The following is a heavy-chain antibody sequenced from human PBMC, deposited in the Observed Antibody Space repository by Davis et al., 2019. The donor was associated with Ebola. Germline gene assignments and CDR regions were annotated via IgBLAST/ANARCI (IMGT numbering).Heavy chain of an antibody. CDR3: AKGSVTIFGVAPDYYGMDV. J-gene: IGHJ6*04. Sequence: GGSLRLSCAASGFTFSTYNMNWVRQAPGKGLEWVSAISGSGGSTYYADSVKGRFTISRDNSKNTLYLQMNSLRAEDTAVYYCAKGSVTIFGVAPDYYGMDVWGKGTTVTVSS. CDR2: ISGSGGST. D-gene: IGHD3-3*01. V-gene: IGHV3-23*01. CDR1: GFTFSTYN.